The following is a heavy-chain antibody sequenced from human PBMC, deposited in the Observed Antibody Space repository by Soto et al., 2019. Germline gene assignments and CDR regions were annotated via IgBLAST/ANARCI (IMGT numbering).Heavy chain of an antibody. CDR1: GGSISNYY. CDR3: ARLHRCCSAGSCYLFDY. Sequence: SETLSLTCTVSGGSISNYYWSWIRQPTGKGVEWIGYIYYSGSTNYNPSLKSRVTISVDTSKNQFSLKLSSVTAADTAVYYCARLHRCCSAGSCYLFDYWGQGTLVTVSS. D-gene: IGHD2-15*01. V-gene: IGHV4-59*08. CDR2: IYYSGST. J-gene: IGHJ4*02.